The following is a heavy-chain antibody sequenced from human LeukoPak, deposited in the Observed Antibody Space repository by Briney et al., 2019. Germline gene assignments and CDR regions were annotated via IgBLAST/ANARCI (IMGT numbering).Heavy chain of an antibody. CDR3: ARLQAITMIVVVIQYFDY. V-gene: IGHV4-39*01. CDR2: IYYSGST. D-gene: IGHD3-22*01. Sequence: SETLSLTCTVSGGSISSSSYYWGWIRQPPGKGLEWIGSIYYSGSTYYNPSLKSRVTISVDTSKNQFSLELSSVTAADTAVYYCARLQAITMIVVVIQYFDYWGQGTLVTVSS. J-gene: IGHJ4*02. CDR1: GGSISSSSYY.